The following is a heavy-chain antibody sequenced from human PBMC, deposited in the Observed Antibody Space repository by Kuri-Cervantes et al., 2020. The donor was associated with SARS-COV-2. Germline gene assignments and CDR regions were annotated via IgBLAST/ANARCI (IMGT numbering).Heavy chain of an antibody. CDR1: GYTLTELS. V-gene: IGHV1-18*01. CDR2: ISAYNGNT. D-gene: IGHD2-2*01. J-gene: IGHJ4*02. Sequence: ASVKVSCKVSGYTLTELSMHWVRQAPGKGLEWMGWISAYNGNTNYAQKLQGRVTMTADTSTSTAYMELRSLRSEDTAVYYCARWEGYCSSTSCYPRQRVGFDYWGQGTLVTVSS. CDR3: ARWEGYCSSTSCYPRQRVGFDY.